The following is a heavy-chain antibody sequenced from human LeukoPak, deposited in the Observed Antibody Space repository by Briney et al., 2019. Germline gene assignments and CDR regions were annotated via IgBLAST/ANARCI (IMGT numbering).Heavy chain of an antibody. CDR2: ICNNGSKI. J-gene: IGHJ5*02. CDR3: KKGPYRSGWYDH. Sequence: GGSLRLSCAASGFSFSIHAIHWVRQAPGKGLEWVAVICNNGSKIYYADSVNGRFTISRDNSNNMAYLQMNSLRAEDTAVYFCKKGPYRSGWYDHWGQGTLVTVSS. V-gene: IGHV3-33*06. D-gene: IGHD6-19*01. CDR1: GFSFSIHA.